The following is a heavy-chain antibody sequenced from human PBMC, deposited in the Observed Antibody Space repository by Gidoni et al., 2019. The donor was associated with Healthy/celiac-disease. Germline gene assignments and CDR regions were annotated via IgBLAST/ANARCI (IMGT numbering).Heavy chain of an antibody. Sequence: QVQLQESGPGLVKPSQTLSLTCTVSGGPISSGSYYWSWIRQPAGKGLEWIGRIYTSGSTNYNPSLKSRVTISVDTSKNQFSLKLSSVTAADTAVYYCAGAVDTAMYAWFDPWGQGTLVTVSS. V-gene: IGHV4-61*02. D-gene: IGHD5-18*01. CDR1: GGPISSGSYY. CDR3: AGAVDTAMYAWFDP. CDR2: IYTSGST. J-gene: IGHJ5*02.